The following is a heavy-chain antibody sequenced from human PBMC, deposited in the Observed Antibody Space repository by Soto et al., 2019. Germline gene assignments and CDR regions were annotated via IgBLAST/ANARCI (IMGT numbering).Heavy chain of an antibody. J-gene: IGHJ6*02. Sequence: GSLRLSCVGSGFTFSSNWMTWVRQAPGKGLEWVAIIWYDGSNKYYADSVKGRFTISRDNSKNTLYLQMNSLRAEDTAVYYCARDRPIGVRGVIYYYYGMDVWGQGTTVTVSS. CDR2: IWYDGSNK. CDR1: GFTFSSNW. V-gene: IGHV3-33*08. CDR3: ARDRPIGVRGVIYYYYGMDV. D-gene: IGHD3-10*01.